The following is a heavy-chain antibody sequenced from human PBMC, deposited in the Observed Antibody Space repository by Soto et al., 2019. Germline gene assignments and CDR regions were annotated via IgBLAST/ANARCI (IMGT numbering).Heavy chain of an antibody. D-gene: IGHD3-9*01. CDR2: IYYSGST. Sequence: SETLSLTCSVSGGSISSRSYYWGWIRQPPGKGLEWIGNIYYSGSTYYNPSLKSRVTISVDTSKNQFSLKLSSVTAADMAVYYCARHERHYDILTGGDYYYYGMDVWGQGTTVTVSS. CDR1: GGSISSRSYY. CDR3: ARHERHYDILTGGDYYYYGMDV. J-gene: IGHJ6*02. V-gene: IGHV4-39*01.